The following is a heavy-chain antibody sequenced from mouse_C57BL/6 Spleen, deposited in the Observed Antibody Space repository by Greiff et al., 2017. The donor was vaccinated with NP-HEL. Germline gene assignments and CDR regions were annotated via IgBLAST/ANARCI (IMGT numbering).Heavy chain of an antibody. D-gene: IGHD2-4*01. CDR3: ARKFYYDYDEGYAMDY. CDR1: GYTFTSYW. CDR2: IDPSDSYT. Sequence: QVQLQQPGAELVMPGASVKLSCKASGYTFTSYWMHWVKQRPGQGLEWIGEIDPSDSYTNYNQKFKGKSTLTVDKSSSTAYMQLSSLTSEDSAVYYCARKFYYDYDEGYAMDYWGQGTSVTVSS. V-gene: IGHV1-69*01. J-gene: IGHJ4*01.